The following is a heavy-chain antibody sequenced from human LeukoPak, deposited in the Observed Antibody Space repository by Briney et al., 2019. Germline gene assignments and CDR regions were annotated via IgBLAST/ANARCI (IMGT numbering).Heavy chain of an antibody. CDR3: AKGRGLGSSGWGAFDY. CDR2: ISYDGSNK. CDR1: GFTFSSYG. Sequence: GGSLRLSCAASGFTFSSYGMHWVRQAPGKGLEWVAVISYDGSNKYYADSVKGRFTISRDNSKNTLYLQMNSLRAEDTAVYYCAKGRGLGSSGWGAFDYWGQGTLVTVSS. J-gene: IGHJ4*02. D-gene: IGHD6-19*01. V-gene: IGHV3-30*18.